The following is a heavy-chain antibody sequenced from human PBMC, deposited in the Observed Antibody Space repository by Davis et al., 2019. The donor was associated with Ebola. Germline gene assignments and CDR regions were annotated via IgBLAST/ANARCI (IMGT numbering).Heavy chain of an antibody. Sequence: ASVKVSCKASGYTFTSYYMHWVRQAPGQGLEWMGIINPSGGSTSYAQKFQGRVTMTRDTSTSTVYMELSSLRSEDTAVYYCARELNAIVVVVAATPNYYYYGMDVWGKGTTVTVSS. J-gene: IGHJ6*04. D-gene: IGHD2-15*01. V-gene: IGHV1-46*01. CDR3: ARELNAIVVVVAATPNYYYYGMDV. CDR1: GYTFTSYY. CDR2: INPSGGST.